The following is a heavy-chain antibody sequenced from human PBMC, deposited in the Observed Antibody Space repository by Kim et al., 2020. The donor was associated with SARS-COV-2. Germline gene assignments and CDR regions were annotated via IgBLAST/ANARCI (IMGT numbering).Heavy chain of an antibody. Sequence: IYYAHSVKGQFTIHRDNAKNQLDLQIDSLRADATAVYYCAIVMGRFLEHIWGKGTTVTVSS. D-gene: IGHD3-3*01. V-gene: IGHV3-48*01. CDR2: I. CDR3: AIVMGRFLEHI. J-gene: IGHJ6*04.